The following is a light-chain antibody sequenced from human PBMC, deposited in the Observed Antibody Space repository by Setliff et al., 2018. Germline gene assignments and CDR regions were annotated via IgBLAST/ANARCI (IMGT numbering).Light chain of an antibody. CDR1: SSDVGSYDF. V-gene: IGLV2-14*03. J-gene: IGLJ1*01. CDR2: DVT. Sequence: LAQPASVSGSPGQSITISCSGTSSDVGSYDFVSWYQQYPGKAPKLIIYDVTNRPSGVSNRSSGSKAGNTASLTISGLRAEDEADYYCVAYTSSSTDILGSGTKVTVL. CDR3: VAYTSSSTDI.